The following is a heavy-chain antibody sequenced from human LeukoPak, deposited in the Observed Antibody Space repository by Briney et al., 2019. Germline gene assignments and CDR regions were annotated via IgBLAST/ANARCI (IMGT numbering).Heavy chain of an antibody. CDR1: GFRFDSFY. V-gene: IGHV3-11*04. Sequence: KPGGSLRLSCAASGFRFDSFYMGWIRQVPGEGLDYIALISASGAVPYYAESVKGRFTISRDNANNSVSLQMNSLSADDTAVYYCARSLIVASEDYWGQGTLVTVSS. J-gene: IGHJ4*02. CDR2: ISASGAVP. CDR3: ARSLIVASEDY. D-gene: IGHD3-22*01.